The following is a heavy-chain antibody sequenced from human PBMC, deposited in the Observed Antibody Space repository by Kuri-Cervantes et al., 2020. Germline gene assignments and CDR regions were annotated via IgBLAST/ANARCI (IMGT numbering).Heavy chain of an antibody. CDR1: GYTFTGYY. Sequence: ASVKVSCKASGYTFTGYYMHWVRQAPGQGLEWMGWINPNSGGTNYAQKFQGWVTMTRDTSISTAYMELSRLRPDDTAVYYCATSAPITMVRGVDYYYYGMDVWGQGTTVTVSS. D-gene: IGHD3-10*01. CDR3: ATSAPITMVRGVDYYYYGMDV. V-gene: IGHV1-2*04. J-gene: IGHJ6*02. CDR2: INPNSGGT.